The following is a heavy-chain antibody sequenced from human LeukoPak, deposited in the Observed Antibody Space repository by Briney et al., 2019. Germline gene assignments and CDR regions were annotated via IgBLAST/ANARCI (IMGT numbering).Heavy chain of an antibody. Sequence: GGSLRLSCAASGFTFSSYSMNWVRQAPGKGLEWVSSISSSSSYIYYADSVKGRFTISRDNAKNSLYLQMNSLRAEDTAVYYCARAPSQGVFDYWGQGTLATVSS. CDR3: ARAPSQGVFDY. V-gene: IGHV3-21*01. CDR2: ISSSSSYI. J-gene: IGHJ4*02. CDR1: GFTFSSYS. D-gene: IGHD3-10*01.